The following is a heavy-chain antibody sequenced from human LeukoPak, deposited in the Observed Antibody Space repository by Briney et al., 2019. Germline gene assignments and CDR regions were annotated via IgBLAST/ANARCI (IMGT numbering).Heavy chain of an antibody. CDR3: ARDRIAVAGMGAFQH. D-gene: IGHD6-19*01. CDR1: RFTFSTYA. J-gene: IGHJ1*01. Sequence: GGSLRLSCAASRFTFSTYAMHWVRQASGKGLEWVAGISNDGTNEDHADSVKGRFTISRDNSKNTLYLQMNSLRAEDTAIYYCARDRIAVAGMGAFQHWGQGTLVTVSS. V-gene: IGHV3-30-3*01. CDR2: ISNDGTNE.